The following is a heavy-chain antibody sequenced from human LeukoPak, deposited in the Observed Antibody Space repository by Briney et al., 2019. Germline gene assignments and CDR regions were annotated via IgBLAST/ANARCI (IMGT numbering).Heavy chain of an antibody. J-gene: IGHJ4*02. Sequence: SETLSLTCTVSGGSISSYYWSWIRQPPGKGLEWIGYIYYSGGTNYNPSLKSRVTMSVDTSKNQFSLKLSSVTAAGTAVYYCASVTMVRGVIAWGQGTLVTVSS. CDR3: ASVTMVRGVIA. V-gene: IGHV4-59*01. D-gene: IGHD3-10*01. CDR2: IYYSGGT. CDR1: GGSISSYY.